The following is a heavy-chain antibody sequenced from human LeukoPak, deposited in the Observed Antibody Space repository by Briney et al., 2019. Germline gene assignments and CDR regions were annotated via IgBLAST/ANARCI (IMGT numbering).Heavy chain of an antibody. Sequence: ASVKVSCKASGYTFIGYHLYWVRQAPGQGLEWMVWINPNSGDTNYAQKFQGRVTMTRDTSISTAYMELSTLRSDDTAVYYCARDRGRPDSFDIWGQGTMVTVSS. CDR3: ARDRGRPDSFDI. V-gene: IGHV1-2*02. CDR1: GYTFIGYH. J-gene: IGHJ3*02. CDR2: INPNSGDT.